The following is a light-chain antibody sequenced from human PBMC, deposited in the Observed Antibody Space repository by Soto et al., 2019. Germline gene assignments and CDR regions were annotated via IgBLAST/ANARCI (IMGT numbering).Light chain of an antibody. CDR2: AVT. CDR1: SSDVGGYNY. CDR3: SSYTSSSTL. Sequence: QSALTQPASVSGSPGQSITISCTGTSSDVGGYNYVSWYQQHPGKAPKLMIYAVTDRPSGVSSRFSGSKSGNTASLTISGXXXXXXXXXYXSSYTSSSTLFGTGTKLTVL. J-gene: IGLJ1*01. V-gene: IGLV2-14*01.